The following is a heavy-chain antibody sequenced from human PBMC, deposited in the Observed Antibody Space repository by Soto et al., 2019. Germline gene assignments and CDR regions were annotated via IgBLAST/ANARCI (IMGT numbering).Heavy chain of an antibody. CDR2: INAGNGDT. D-gene: IGHD3-9*01. CDR1: GYTFTRNA. V-gene: IGHV1-3*01. CDR3: ARSETDYSTFDY. J-gene: IGHJ4*02. Sequence: GASVKVSCKASGYTFTRNAIHWVRQAPGQRLEWIGRINAGNGDTKYSQKFQGRVTITRDTSASAAYMELSTLGSEDTSVYFCARSETDYSTFDYWGPGTLVTVSS.